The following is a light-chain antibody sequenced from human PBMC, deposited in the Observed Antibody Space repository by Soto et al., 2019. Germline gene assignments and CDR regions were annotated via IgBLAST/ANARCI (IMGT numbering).Light chain of an antibody. CDR3: QQDGSSPRLS. CDR2: DAS. CDR1: QSVSSSY. V-gene: IGKV3D-20*01. Sequence: EIVLTQSPATLSLSPGERVILSCGASQSVSSSYLAWYQQKPGLAPRLLMYDASSRATGIPDSFSGSGSGKHFPLTISRLEPEDFAVYCCQQDGSSPRLSFGVGTKVEIK. J-gene: IGKJ4*01.